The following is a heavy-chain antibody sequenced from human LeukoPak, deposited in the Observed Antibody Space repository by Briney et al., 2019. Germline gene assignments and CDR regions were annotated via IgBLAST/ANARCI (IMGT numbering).Heavy chain of an antibody. J-gene: IGHJ4*02. CDR3: ARDPSYSSGWYDY. CDR1: GGSISSYY. Sequence: SETLSLTCTVSGGSISSYYWNWIRQSAGKGLEWIGRIYTSGSTNYNPSLKSRVTMSVDTSKNQISLKLSFMTAADTAVYYCARDPSYSSGWYDYWGQGRLVTVSS. D-gene: IGHD6-19*01. V-gene: IGHV4-4*07. CDR2: IYTSGST.